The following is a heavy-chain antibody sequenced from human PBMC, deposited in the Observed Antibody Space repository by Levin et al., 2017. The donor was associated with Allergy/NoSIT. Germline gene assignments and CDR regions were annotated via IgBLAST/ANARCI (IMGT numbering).Heavy chain of an antibody. Sequence: LSLTCAASGFTLSTHGMHWVRQAPGKGLEWVALISYHGNFKYYADSVRGRYTISRDNSNNTLYLQMNSLRPDATAVYYCAKVVKEDEWWSAQLYYHYYGMDVWGLGTTVIVSS. CDR3: AKVVKEDEWWSAQLYYHYYGMDV. CDR1: GFTLSTHG. V-gene: IGHV3-30*18. D-gene: IGHD2-15*01. CDR2: ISYHGNFK. J-gene: IGHJ6*02.